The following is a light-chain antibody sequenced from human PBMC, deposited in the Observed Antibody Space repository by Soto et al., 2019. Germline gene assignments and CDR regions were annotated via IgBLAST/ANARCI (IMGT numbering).Light chain of an antibody. Sequence: QPVLTQPPSVSGAPGQRVTISCTGNNSNIGAGSGVNWYQQFPNRAPKLLIYANTHRPSGVPDRFSGSTSATSASLAITGLLTQDEADYYCQSFDSSLTGLIFGGGTKLTVL. V-gene: IGLV1-40*01. CDR2: ANT. CDR1: NSNIGAGSG. CDR3: QSFDSSLTGLI. J-gene: IGLJ2*01.